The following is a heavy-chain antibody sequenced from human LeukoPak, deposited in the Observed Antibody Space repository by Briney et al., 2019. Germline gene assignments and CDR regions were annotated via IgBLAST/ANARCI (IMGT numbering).Heavy chain of an antibody. CDR3: ARGLRFLEWFYGMDV. Sequence: ASVKVSCKASGYTFTGYYMHWVRQAPGQGLEWMGWINPNSGGTNYAQKFQGRVTMTRDTSISTAYMELSGLRSDDTAVYYCARGLRFLEWFYGMDVWGQGTTVTVSS. D-gene: IGHD3-3*01. V-gene: IGHV1-2*02. J-gene: IGHJ6*02. CDR1: GYTFTGYY. CDR2: INPNSGGT.